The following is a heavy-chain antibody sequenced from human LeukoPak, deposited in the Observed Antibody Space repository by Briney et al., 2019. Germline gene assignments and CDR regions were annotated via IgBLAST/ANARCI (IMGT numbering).Heavy chain of an antibody. J-gene: IGHJ4*02. CDR1: GGSFSGHY. Sequence: PSETLSLTCAVYGGSFSGHYWSWIRQPPGKGLEWVSVIYSGGSTYYADSVKGRFTISRDNSKNTLYLQMNSLRAEDTAVYYCARNMAYWGQGTLVTVSS. D-gene: IGHD2/OR15-2a*01. V-gene: IGHV3-66*01. CDR3: ARNMAY. CDR2: IYSGGST.